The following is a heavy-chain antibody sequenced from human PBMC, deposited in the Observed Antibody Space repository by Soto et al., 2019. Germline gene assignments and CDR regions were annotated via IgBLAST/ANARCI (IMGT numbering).Heavy chain of an antibody. CDR3: ARVNSYYYGSGSLDY. D-gene: IGHD3-10*01. V-gene: IGHV4-59*01. CDR1: GGSISSYY. J-gene: IGHJ4*02. CDR2: IYYSGST. Sequence: SETLSLTCTVSGGSISSYYWSWIRQPPGKGLEWIGYIYYSGSTNYNPSLKSRVTISVDTSKNQFSLKLSSVTAADTAVYYCARVNSYYYGSGSLDYWGQGTLVTVSS.